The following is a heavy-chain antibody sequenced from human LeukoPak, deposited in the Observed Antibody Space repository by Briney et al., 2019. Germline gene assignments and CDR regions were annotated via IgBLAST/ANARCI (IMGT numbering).Heavy chain of an antibody. CDR2: ISGGGTYI. CDR3: TRDAALSFDL. J-gene: IGHJ1*01. D-gene: IGHD3-9*01. V-gene: IGHV3-21*01. CDR1: GFTFSRNS. Sequence: TGGSLRLSCAASGFTFSRNSMNWVRQAPGKGLEWVSSISGGGTYILYADSVKGRFTISRDDAKNSLYLQMNSLRAEDTAVYYCTRDAALSFDLWGQGTLVTVPS.